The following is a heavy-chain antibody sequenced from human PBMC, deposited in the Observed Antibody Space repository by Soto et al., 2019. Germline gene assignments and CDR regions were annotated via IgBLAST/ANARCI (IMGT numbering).Heavy chain of an antibody. J-gene: IGHJ4*02. Sequence: QVQLVQSGAEVKKPGASVKVSCKTSGYTFTSYHISWVRQAPGQGLEWMGWISAYNTNTKHAQQFQGRVTMTTDTLTRTAYMELRSLRSDDTAVYYCARDPPPTDYWGQGTLVTVSS. CDR3: ARDPPPTDY. CDR2: ISAYNTNT. V-gene: IGHV1-18*01. CDR1: GYTFTSYH.